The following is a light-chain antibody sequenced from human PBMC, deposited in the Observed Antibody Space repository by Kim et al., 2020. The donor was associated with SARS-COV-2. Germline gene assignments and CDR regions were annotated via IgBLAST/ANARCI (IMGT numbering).Light chain of an antibody. Sequence: PGERADLACRASQSVSSSYLAWDQQKPGPAPRLLIYGASRRATGIPDRFSGSGSGTDFTLTISRLEPEDFAVYYCQQYGSSPRTFGQGTKVDIK. J-gene: IGKJ1*01. CDR1: QSVSSSY. CDR3: QQYGSSPRT. V-gene: IGKV3-20*01. CDR2: GAS.